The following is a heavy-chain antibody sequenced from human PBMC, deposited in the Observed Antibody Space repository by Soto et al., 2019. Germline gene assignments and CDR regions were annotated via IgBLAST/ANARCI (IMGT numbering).Heavy chain of an antibody. J-gene: IGHJ6*02. Sequence: HVQLQESGPGLVKPSGTLSLTCAVSGGSISSSNWWSWVRKPPGTGLEWIGEIYHSGSTNYTPSLTSRVTISVAKPKNQFSLKRSSVTAADTAVYYCARVSGSYYYGMDVWGQGTTVTVSS. CDR2: IYHSGST. CDR3: ARVSGSYYYGMDV. D-gene: IGHD1-26*01. V-gene: IGHV4-4*02. CDR1: GGSISSSNW.